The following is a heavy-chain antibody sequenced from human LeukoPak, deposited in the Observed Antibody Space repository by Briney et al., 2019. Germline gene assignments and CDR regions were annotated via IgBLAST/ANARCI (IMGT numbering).Heavy chain of an antibody. Sequence: PGGSLRLSCAASGFTFSSYDMPWVRHATGKGLEWVSAIGTAGDTYYPGSVKGRFTISRENAKNSLYLQMNSLRAGDTAVYYCARGKHYYDSSGPLHFQHWGQGTLVTVSS. CDR1: GFTFSSYD. D-gene: IGHD3-22*01. V-gene: IGHV3-13*01. J-gene: IGHJ1*01. CDR2: IGTAGDT. CDR3: ARGKHYYDSSGPLHFQH.